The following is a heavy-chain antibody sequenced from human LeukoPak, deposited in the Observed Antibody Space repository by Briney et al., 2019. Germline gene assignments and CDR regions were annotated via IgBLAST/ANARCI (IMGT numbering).Heavy chain of an antibody. CDR1: GGSIKTYY. Sequence: KLSETLSLTCSVSGGSIKTYYWTWIRQPPGKGLEWIGYIHYSGSTDSNPSLMGRVTISLDTSKSQFSLELRSVTAADTAVYYCVRDQSEFDSWGQGTVVTVSS. V-gene: IGHV4-59*01. CDR2: IHYSGST. CDR3: VRDQSEFDS. J-gene: IGHJ4*02.